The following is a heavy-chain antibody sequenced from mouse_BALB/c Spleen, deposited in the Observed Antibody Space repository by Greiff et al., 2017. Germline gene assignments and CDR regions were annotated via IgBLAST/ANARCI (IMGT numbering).Heavy chain of an antibody. Sequence: EVKVVESGGGLVKPGGSLKLSCAASGFTFSDYYMYWVRQTPEKRLEWVATISDGGSYTYYPDSVKGRFTISRDNAKNNLYLQMSSLKSEDTAMYYCARGRATMIYFDYWGQGTTLTVSS. CDR3: ARGRATMIYFDY. CDR2: ISDGGSYT. V-gene: IGHV5-4*02. D-gene: IGHD2-4*01. J-gene: IGHJ2*01. CDR1: GFTFSDYY.